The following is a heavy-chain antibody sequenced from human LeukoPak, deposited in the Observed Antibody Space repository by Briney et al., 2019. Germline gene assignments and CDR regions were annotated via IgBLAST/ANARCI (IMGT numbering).Heavy chain of an antibody. CDR3: ATDGAGFDI. CDR2: INIGGTNT. CDR1: GFTFNDYY. V-gene: IGHV3-11*01. J-gene: IGHJ5*02. Sequence: GGSLRLSCAASGFTFNDYYMSWLRQAPGKGLEWLSYINIGGTNTHYADSVKGRFTISRDNAKKSLYLEMNNLRAEDTAVYYCATDGAGFDIWGQGVLVTVSS.